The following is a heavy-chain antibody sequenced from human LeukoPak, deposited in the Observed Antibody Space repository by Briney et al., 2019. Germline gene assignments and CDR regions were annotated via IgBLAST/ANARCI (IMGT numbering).Heavy chain of an antibody. V-gene: IGHV1-2*02. CDR1: GYTFTGYY. Sequence: ASVKVPCKASGYTFTGYYIHWVRQAPGQGLEWMGWINPNSGGTNYIQKFQGRVTMTRGTSISTAYMELSRLRSDDTAVYYCARSTTPNENEYFEHWGQGTLVTVSS. CDR3: ARSTTPNENEYFEH. D-gene: IGHD2/OR15-2a*01. CDR2: INPNSGGT. J-gene: IGHJ1*01.